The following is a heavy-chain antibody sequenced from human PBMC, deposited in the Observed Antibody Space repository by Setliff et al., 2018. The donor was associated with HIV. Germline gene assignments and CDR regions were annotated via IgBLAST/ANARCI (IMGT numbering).Heavy chain of an antibody. CDR2: IVPLVDAK. CDR1: GGTFLNSA. CDR3: ARSPLDYDGSDYYYRYFDL. J-gene: IGHJ4*02. D-gene: IGHD3-22*01. V-gene: IGHV1-69*13. Sequence: SVKVSCKPSGGTFLNSAINWVRQAPGQGLQWVGGIVPLVDAKQSAQPFLGRVTLTVDDSMTTAYMELTSLTSDDTAVYFCARSPLDYDGSDYYYRYFDLWGVGTLVTVSS.